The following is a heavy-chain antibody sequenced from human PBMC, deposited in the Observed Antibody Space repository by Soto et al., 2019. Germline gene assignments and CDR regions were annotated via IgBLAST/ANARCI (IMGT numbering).Heavy chain of an antibody. V-gene: IGHV1-8*01. Sequence: QVQLVQSGAEVKKPGASVKVSCKASGYTFTSYDINWVRQAAGQGLEWMGWMSPNSGNTDYAEKFQDKITLTRDTSITTAYLELSGLRSEDTAVYYCARTTRSGYSGAWSPFDYWGQGTLVTVSS. CDR2: MSPNSGNT. D-gene: IGHD6-19*01. J-gene: IGHJ4*02. CDR3: ARTTRSGYSGAWSPFDY. CDR1: GYTFTSYD.